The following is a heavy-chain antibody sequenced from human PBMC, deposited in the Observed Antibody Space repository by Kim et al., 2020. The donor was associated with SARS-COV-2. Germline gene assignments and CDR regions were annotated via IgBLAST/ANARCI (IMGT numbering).Heavy chain of an antibody. CDR3: AIYSSGGIFYFDY. Sequence: SVKVSCKASGGTFSSYAISWVRQAPGQGLEWMGGIIPIFGTVNYAQKFQGRVTITADESTSTAYMELSSLRSEDTAVYYCAIYSSGGIFYFDYWGQGTLVTVSS. D-gene: IGHD6-19*01. V-gene: IGHV1-69*13. J-gene: IGHJ4*02. CDR2: IIPIFGTV. CDR1: GGTFSSYA.